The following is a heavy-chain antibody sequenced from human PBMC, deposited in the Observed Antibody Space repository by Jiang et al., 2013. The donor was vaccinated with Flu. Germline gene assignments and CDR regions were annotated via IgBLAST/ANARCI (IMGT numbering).Heavy chain of an antibody. V-gene: IGHV4-59*08. D-gene: IGHD1-26*01. CDR2: IYYSGST. Sequence: PGLVKPSETLSLTCTVSGGSISSYYWSWIRQPPGKGLEWIGYIYYSGSTNYNPSLKSRVTISVDTSKNQFSLKLSSVTAADTAVYYCARHPPRGVMGATQDYWGQGTLVTVSS. CDR1: GGSISSYY. J-gene: IGHJ4*02. CDR3: ARHPPRGVMGATQDY.